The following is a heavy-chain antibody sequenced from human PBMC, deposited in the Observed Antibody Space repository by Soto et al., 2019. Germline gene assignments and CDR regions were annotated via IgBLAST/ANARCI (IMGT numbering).Heavy chain of an antibody. J-gene: IGHJ3*02. CDR1: GGSVNSGNYY. D-gene: IGHD1-1*01. Sequence: QVQLQQWGAGLLKPSETLSLTCAVFGGSVNSGNYYWSWIRQPPGKGLEWIGEMSHSGGTHFNPSLKSRVTISVDTTKNQFALKMSSVTAADTALYYWARVERGTATTVVDAFDIWGPGTRVTVSS. CDR3: ARVERGTATTVVDAFDI. CDR2: MSHSGGT. V-gene: IGHV4-34*01.